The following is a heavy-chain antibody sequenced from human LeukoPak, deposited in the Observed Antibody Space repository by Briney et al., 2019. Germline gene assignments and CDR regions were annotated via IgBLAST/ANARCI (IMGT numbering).Heavy chain of an antibody. J-gene: IGHJ4*02. CDR3: ARDRLNPGGACLDY. CDR2: ISAYNGST. D-gene: IGHD1-1*01. V-gene: IGHV1-18*01. Sequence: ASVKVSCKASGYTFTSYGISWVRQAPGQGLEWMGWISAYNGSTNYAQKLQGRVTMTTDTSTSTACMELRSLRSDDTAVYYCARDRLNPGGACLDYWGQGTLVTVSS. CDR1: GYTFTSYG.